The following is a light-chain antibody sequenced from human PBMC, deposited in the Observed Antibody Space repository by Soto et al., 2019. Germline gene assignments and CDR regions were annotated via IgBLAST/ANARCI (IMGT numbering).Light chain of an antibody. CDR3: AAWDDSMNGYV. Sequence: QSVLTQPPSASGTPGQRVTISCSGSSSNIGSNTVNWYQQLPGTAPKLLIYSNIQRPSGVPDRFSGSKSGTSASLPITGLQSEDEADYYCAAWDDSMNGYVFGTGTKVTVL. CDR1: SSNIGSNT. CDR2: SNI. J-gene: IGLJ1*01. V-gene: IGLV1-44*01.